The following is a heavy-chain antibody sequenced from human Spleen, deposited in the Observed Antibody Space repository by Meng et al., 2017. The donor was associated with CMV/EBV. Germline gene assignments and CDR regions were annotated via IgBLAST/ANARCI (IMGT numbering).Heavy chain of an antibody. V-gene: IGHV1-2*02. J-gene: IGHJ4*02. D-gene: IGHD5-18*01. CDR2: INPNSGDT. Sequence: ASVKVSCKASGYAFTDYYIHWVRQAPGLGLEWMGWINPNSGDTNYAQKFQGRVTMTSDTSISTAYMEVARLTSDDTAVYYCARDHSAYADYWGQGALVTVSS. CDR1: GYAFTDYY. CDR3: ARDHSAYADY.